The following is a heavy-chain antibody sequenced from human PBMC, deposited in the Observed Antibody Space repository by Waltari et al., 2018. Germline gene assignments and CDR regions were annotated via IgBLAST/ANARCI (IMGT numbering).Heavy chain of an antibody. Sequence: EVQLVESGGGLVQPGGSLRLSCAASGFPFSSYWMSWVRKAPGKGLEWVANIKQDGSEKYYVDSVKGRFTISRDNAKNSLYLQMNSLRAEDTAVYYCARLPTTGGDDAFDIWGQGTMVTVSS. V-gene: IGHV3-7*01. J-gene: IGHJ3*02. D-gene: IGHD1-26*01. CDR2: IKQDGSEK. CDR3: ARLPTTGGDDAFDI. CDR1: GFPFSSYW.